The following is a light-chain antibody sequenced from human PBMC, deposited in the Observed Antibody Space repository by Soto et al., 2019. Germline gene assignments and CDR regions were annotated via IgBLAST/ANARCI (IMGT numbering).Light chain of an antibody. Sequence: EILFTQSPATLSLSPGERATLSWRASQSVSSYLAWYQQKPGQAPSLLIYDASNRANGIPARFSGSGSGTDFTLTISSLEPEDFASYYCQQRSNWPPWTFGQGTKVDIK. CDR3: QQRSNWPPWT. J-gene: IGKJ1*01. CDR2: DAS. CDR1: QSVSSY. V-gene: IGKV3-11*01.